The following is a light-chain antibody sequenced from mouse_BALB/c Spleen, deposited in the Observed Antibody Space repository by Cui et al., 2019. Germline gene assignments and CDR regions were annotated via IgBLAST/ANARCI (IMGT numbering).Light chain of an antibody. V-gene: IGKV8-28*01. J-gene: IGKJ2*01. CDR2: GAS. CDR3: QNDHSYPYT. Sequence: DIVMTPSPSSLSASAGEKVTMSCKSSQSLLNSGNQKNYLAWYQQKPGQPPKLLIYGASTRESGVPDRFTGSGSGTDFTLTISSVQAEDLAVYYCQNDHSYPYTFGGGTKLEIK. CDR1: QSLLNSGNQKNY.